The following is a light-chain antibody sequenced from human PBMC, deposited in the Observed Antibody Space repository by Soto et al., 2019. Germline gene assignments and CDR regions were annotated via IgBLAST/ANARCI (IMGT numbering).Light chain of an antibody. V-gene: IGLV2-14*01. Sequence: QSALTQPASVSGSPGQSITISCTGTSSDVGGYNYVSWYQQHPGKAPKLMIYDVSHRPSGVSNRFSGSKSGHTASLTISGLQAEDEADYYCSSYTSSSTVVFGGGTKLTVL. CDR1: SSDVGGYNY. CDR3: SSYTSSSTVV. CDR2: DVS. J-gene: IGLJ2*01.